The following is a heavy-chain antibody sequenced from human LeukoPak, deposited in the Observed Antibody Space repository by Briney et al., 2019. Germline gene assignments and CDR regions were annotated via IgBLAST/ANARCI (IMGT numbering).Heavy chain of an antibody. CDR2: ISYDAEGY. J-gene: IGHJ4*02. V-gene: IGHV3-30*03. D-gene: IGHD2-21*01. CDR1: GFTFSSYG. CDR3: ARAPVTSCRGAYCYPFDY. Sequence: GGSLRLSCAASGFTFSSYGMSWVRQVPGKGLEWVAVISYDAEGYYHVDSVKGRFTISRDNSKNTLYLQMNSLRVEDAAVYYCARAPVTSCRGAYCYPFDYWGQGTLVTVSP.